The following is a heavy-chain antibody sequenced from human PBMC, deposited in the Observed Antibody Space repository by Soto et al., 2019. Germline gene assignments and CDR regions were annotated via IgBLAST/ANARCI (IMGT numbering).Heavy chain of an antibody. CDR2: IKSKTDGGTT. CDR3: TTNLPILGYCSGASCDPSDY. J-gene: IGHJ4*02. D-gene: IGHD2-15*01. CDR1: GFTFTNAW. Sequence: GGSLRLSCAASGFTFTNAWMNWVRQAPGKGLEWVGRIKSKTDGGTTDYAAPVKGRFIISRDDSKNTLYLQMNSLKTEDTAVYYCTTNLPILGYCSGASCDPSDYWGQGTLVTVSS. V-gene: IGHV3-15*07.